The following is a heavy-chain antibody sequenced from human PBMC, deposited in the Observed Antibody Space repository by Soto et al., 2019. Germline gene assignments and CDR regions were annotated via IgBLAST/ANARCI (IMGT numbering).Heavy chain of an antibody. D-gene: IGHD3-10*01. V-gene: IGHV3-23*01. CDR2: ISGSGGST. J-gene: IGHJ6*02. CDR3: AKAPRGPGYYYYGMDV. CDR1: GFTFISYA. Sequence: LRLSFAASGFTFISYAISWVRQAPGKGLEWVSAISGSGGSTYYADSVKGRFTISRDNSKNTLYLQMNSLRAEDTAVYYCAKAPRGPGYYYYGMDVWGQGTTVPVSS.